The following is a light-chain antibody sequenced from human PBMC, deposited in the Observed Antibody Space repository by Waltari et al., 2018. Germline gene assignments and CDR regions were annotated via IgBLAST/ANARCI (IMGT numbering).Light chain of an antibody. Sequence: QSALTQPPSASGSPGQSVTISCTGTSSDVGGYDYVSWYQQHPGNAPKLMIFEVNKGPSGFLERFSGSKSGNTASLTISGLQPEDEAYYYCSAYAGSNNFVVFGGGTKLTVL. CDR2: EVN. J-gene: IGLJ2*01. V-gene: IGLV2-8*01. CDR1: SSDVGGYDY. CDR3: SAYAGSNNFVV.